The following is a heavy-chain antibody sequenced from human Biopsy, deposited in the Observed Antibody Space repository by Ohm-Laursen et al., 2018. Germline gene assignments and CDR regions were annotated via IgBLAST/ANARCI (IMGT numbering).Heavy chain of an antibody. Sequence: SLRLSCAAFGFTFGDYYMSWICQAPGKGLEWLSYISGSGVTKMYADSVKGRFTVSRDNAKNSLYLEMNNLTVEDPAVYYCATDGAGSYNENWGQGTLVSVSS. V-gene: IGHV3-11*01. J-gene: IGHJ4*02. CDR3: ATDGAGSYNEN. D-gene: IGHD3-10*01. CDR1: GFTFGDYY. CDR2: ISGSGVTK.